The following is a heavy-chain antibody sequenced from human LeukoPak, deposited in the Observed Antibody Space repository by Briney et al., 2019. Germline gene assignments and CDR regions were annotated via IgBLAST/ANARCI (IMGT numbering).Heavy chain of an antibody. CDR1: GGSISSYY. Sequence: PSETLSLTCTVSGGSISSYYWSWIRQPPGKGLEWIGYIYYSGSTNYNPSLKSRVTMSVDTSKTQFSLKLSSVTAADTAVYYCASMAWGGYSYGRYYFDYWGQGTLVTVSS. J-gene: IGHJ4*02. CDR3: ASMAWGGYSYGRYYFDY. D-gene: IGHD5-18*01. V-gene: IGHV4-59*01. CDR2: IYYSGST.